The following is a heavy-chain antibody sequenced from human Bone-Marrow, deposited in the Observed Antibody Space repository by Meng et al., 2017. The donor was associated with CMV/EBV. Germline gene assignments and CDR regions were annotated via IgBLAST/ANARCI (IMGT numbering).Heavy chain of an antibody. CDR1: GGSISSSSYY. CDR3: ALRFIASNTWYEADY. D-gene: IGHD6-13*01. Sequence: SETLSLTCTVSGGSISSSSYYWGWIRQPPGKGLEWIGSIYYSGSTYYNPSLKSRVTISVDTSKNQFSLKLNSVTAADTAVYYCALRFIASNTWYEADYWGQGALVTFSS. J-gene: IGHJ4*02. V-gene: IGHV4-39*07. CDR2: IYYSGST.